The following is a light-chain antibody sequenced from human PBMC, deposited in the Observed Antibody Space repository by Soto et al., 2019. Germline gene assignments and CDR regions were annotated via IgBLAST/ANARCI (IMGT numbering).Light chain of an antibody. CDR1: QSISSY. CDR3: QQSYSTPIT. V-gene: IGKV1-39*01. CDR2: AAS. Sequence: DTQMTQSPSSLSASVGDRVTITCRASQSISSYLNWYQQKPGIAPKLLIYAASSLQSGVPSRFSGSGSGTDFTLTISSLQPEDFATYYCQQSYSTPITFGQGTRLE. J-gene: IGKJ5*01.